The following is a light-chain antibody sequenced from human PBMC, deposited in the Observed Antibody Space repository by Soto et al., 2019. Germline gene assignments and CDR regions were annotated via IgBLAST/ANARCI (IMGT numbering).Light chain of an antibody. CDR2: EVS. CDR1: SSDVGNYVY. CDR3: SSYAGISNFYV. V-gene: IGLV2-8*01. Sequence: QSVLTQPPSASGSPGQSVTISCTGTSSDVGNYVYVSWYQQHPGKAPKLMIYEVSKRPPGVPDRFSGSKSGNTASLTVSGLQTEDEAYYYCSSYAGISNFYVFGTGTKVTVL. J-gene: IGLJ1*01.